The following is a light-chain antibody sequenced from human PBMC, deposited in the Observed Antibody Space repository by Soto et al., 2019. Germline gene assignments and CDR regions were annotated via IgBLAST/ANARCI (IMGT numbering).Light chain of an antibody. CDR3: QQYKSYSVT. CDR1: QSISSW. CDR2: DAS. J-gene: IGKJ1*01. V-gene: IGKV1-5*01. Sequence: DIQITHSPSTLSASVGDRVTITCRSSQSISSWLAWYQQKPGKAPKLLIYDASSLESGVPSRFSGSGSGTEFTLTISSLQPDDFATYYCQQYKSYSVTLGQGTKVDIK.